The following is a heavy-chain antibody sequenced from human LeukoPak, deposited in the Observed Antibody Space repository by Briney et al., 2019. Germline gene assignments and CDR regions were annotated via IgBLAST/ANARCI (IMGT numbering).Heavy chain of an antibody. J-gene: IGHJ6*03. CDR3: ANRRKNYYYYYMDV. CDR1: GFTFSSYA. Sequence: GGSLRLSCAASGFTFSSYAMSWVRQAPGKGLEWVSAISGSGGSTYYADSVKGRFTISRDNSKNTLYLQMNSLRAEDAAVYYCANRRKNYYYYYMDVWGKGTTVTVSS. V-gene: IGHV3-23*01. CDR2: ISGSGGST.